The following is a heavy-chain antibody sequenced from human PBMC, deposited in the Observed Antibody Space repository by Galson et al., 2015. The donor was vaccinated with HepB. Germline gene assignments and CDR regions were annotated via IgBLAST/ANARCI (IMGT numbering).Heavy chain of an antibody. CDR2: TIPMVRTV. Sequence: SVKVSCKASGGSFSGYSFSWVRQTPGHGLEWMGGTIPMVRTVIYAQKFQGRVTITADEFTSIMEMSGLRIDDTAVYYCAGDAPLDWNNRRSWSDPWGPGTVVIVSS. CDR1: GGSFSGYS. CDR3: AGDAPLDWNNRRSWSDP. J-gene: IGHJ5*02. D-gene: IGHD1/OR15-1a*01. V-gene: IGHV1-69*13.